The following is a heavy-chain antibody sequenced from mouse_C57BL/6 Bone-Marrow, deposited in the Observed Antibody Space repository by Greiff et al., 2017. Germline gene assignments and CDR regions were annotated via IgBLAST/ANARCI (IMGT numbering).Heavy chain of an antibody. CDR2: IDPSDSYT. V-gene: IGHV1-59*01. CDR3: ARGANWDFDY. Sequence: VQLQQPGAELVRPGTSVKLSCKASGYTFTSYWMHWVKQRPGQGLEWIGVIDPSDSYTNYNQKFKGKATLTVDTSSSTAYMQLSSLTSEYSAVYYCARGANWDFDYWGQGTTLTVSS. CDR1: GYTFTSYW. D-gene: IGHD4-1*01. J-gene: IGHJ2*01.